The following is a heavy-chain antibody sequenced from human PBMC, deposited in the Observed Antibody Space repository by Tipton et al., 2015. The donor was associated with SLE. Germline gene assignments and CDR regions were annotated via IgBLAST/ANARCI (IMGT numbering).Heavy chain of an antibody. CDR2: MNPYSHKT. Sequence: QSGAEVKKPGASVKVSCKASGYNFIDYDINRVRRAAGQGLEWMGFMNPYSHKTAYAQKFQGRVTLTWSTSTGTVYMELTSLASEDTAVYYCARGGDFDYWGQGTLVTVSS. D-gene: IGHD3-10*01. CDR1: GYNFIDYD. CDR3: ARGGDFDY. V-gene: IGHV1-8*01. J-gene: IGHJ4*02.